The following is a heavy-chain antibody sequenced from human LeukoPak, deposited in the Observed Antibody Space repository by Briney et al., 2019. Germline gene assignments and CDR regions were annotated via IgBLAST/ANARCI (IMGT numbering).Heavy chain of an antibody. D-gene: IGHD6-19*01. J-gene: IGHJ6*03. CDR2: INPNSGGT. CDR3: ASRSSGWWGYYMDV. CDR1: GYTFTGYY. V-gene: IGHV1-2*02. Sequence: ASVTVSCKASGYTFTGYYMHWVRQAPGQGLEWMGWINPNSGGTNYAQKFQGRVTMTRDTSISTAYMELSRLRSDDTAVYYCASRSSGWWGYYMDVWGKGTTVTISS.